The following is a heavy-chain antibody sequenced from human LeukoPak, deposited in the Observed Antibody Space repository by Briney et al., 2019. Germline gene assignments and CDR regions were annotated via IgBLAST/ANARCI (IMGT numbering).Heavy chain of an antibody. V-gene: IGHV4-39*01. Sequence: SETLSLTCTVSGGSISSSSYYWGWIRQPPGKGLEWIGGTYYRGSSYYNPSLKSRVTISVDTSKNQFSLKLSSVTAADTAVYYCASAGSYSVDYWGQGTLVTVSS. D-gene: IGHD1-26*01. CDR1: GGSISSSSYY. J-gene: IGHJ4*02. CDR2: TYYRGSS. CDR3: ASAGSYSVDY.